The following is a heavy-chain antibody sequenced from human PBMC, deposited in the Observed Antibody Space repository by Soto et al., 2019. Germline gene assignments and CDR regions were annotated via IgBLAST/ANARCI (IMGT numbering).Heavy chain of an antibody. J-gene: IGHJ4*02. CDR2: ISGGGGST. D-gene: IGHD3-3*01. CDR3: AKARAQYYDFWSGYPVDY. CDR1: GFTFSSYA. V-gene: IGHV3-23*01. Sequence: GGSLRLSCAASGFTFSSYAMSWVPQAPGEGVEWGSAISGGGGSTYYADSVKGRFTISRDNSKNTLYLQMNSLRAEDTAVYYCAKARAQYYDFWSGYPVDYWGQGTLVTVSS.